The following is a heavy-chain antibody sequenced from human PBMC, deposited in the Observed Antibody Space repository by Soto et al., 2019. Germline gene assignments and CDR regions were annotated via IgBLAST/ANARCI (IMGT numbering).Heavy chain of an antibody. CDR3: AATAGDIVVVPADTFDY. J-gene: IGHJ4*02. CDR2: ISGSGGST. V-gene: IGHV3-23*01. D-gene: IGHD2-2*01. CDR1: GFTFSSYA. Sequence: GGSLRLSCAASGFTFSSYAMSWVRQAPGKGLEWVSAISGSGGSTYYADSVKGRFTISRDNSKNTLYLQMNSLRAEDTAVYYCAATAGDIVVVPADTFDYWGQGTLVTVSS.